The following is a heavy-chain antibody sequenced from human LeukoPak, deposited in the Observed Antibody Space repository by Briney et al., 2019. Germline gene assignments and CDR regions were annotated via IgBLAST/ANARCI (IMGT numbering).Heavy chain of an antibody. CDR3: AKVAPAGTYFDS. CDR2: IYDGDIT. D-gene: IGHD6-13*01. V-gene: IGHV3-66*01. J-gene: IGHJ4*02. Sequence: GGSLRPSCAASGFTVSSQYMSWVRQAPGKGLDWVSVIYDGDITYYADSVKGRFTISRDSSMDTLYLQMNSLRAEDTAVYYCAKVAPAGTYFDSWGQGTLVTVSS. CDR1: GFTVSSQY.